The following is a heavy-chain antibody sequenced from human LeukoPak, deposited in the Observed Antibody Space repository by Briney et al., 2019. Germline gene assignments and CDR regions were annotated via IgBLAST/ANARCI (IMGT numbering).Heavy chain of an antibody. D-gene: IGHD3-9*01. CDR1: GGTFSSYA. CDR3: ARSGFDDILTGYYYYYYMDV. V-gene: IGHV1-18*01. CDR2: ISAYNGNT. Sequence: ASVKVSCKASGGTFSSYAISWVRQAPGQGLEWMGWISAYNGNTNYAQKLQGRVTMTTDTSTSTAYMELRSLRSDDTAVYYCARSGFDDILTGYYYYYYMDVWGKGTTVTVSS. J-gene: IGHJ6*03.